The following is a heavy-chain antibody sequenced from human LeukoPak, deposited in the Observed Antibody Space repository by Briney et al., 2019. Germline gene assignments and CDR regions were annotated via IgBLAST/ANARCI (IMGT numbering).Heavy chain of an antibody. CDR3: ARDRWAAMAAFDY. CDR2: ISRSSSYI. V-gene: IGHV3-21*01. D-gene: IGHD5-18*01. J-gene: IGHJ4*02. CDR1: GFTFSSYS. Sequence: GGSLRLSCAASGFTFSSYSMNWVRQAPGKGLEWVSSISRSSSYIYYADSVKGRFTISRDNAKNSLYLQMNSLRAEDTAVYYCARDRWAAMAAFDYWGQGTLVTVSS.